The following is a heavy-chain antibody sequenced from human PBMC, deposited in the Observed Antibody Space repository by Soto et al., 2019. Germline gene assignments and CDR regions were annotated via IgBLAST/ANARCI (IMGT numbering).Heavy chain of an antibody. CDR2: ISGSGGSI. Sequence: GGSLRLSCGASGFTFSSYAMSWVRQAPGKGLEWVSSISGSGGSIYYADSVKGRFTTSRDNSKNTLYLQMNSLRAEDTAVYYCAKLLYSHLDPFDYWGQGTLVTVSS. J-gene: IGHJ4*02. D-gene: IGHD5-12*01. CDR1: GFTFSSYA. CDR3: AKLLYSHLDPFDY. V-gene: IGHV3-23*01.